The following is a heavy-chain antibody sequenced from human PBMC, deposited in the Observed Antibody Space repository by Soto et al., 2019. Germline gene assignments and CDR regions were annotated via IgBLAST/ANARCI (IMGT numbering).Heavy chain of an antibody. V-gene: IGHV3-48*02. CDR2: ISSSSSTI. J-gene: IGHJ6*02. Sequence: GGSLRLSCAASGFTFSSYSMNWVRQAPGKGLEWVSYISSSSSTIYYADSVKGRFTISRDNAKNSLYLQMNSLRDEDTAVYYCARDKRIVLMVYALRGANTYYGMDVWGQGTTVTVSS. CDR3: ARDKRIVLMVYALRGANTYYGMDV. D-gene: IGHD2-8*01. CDR1: GFTFSSYS.